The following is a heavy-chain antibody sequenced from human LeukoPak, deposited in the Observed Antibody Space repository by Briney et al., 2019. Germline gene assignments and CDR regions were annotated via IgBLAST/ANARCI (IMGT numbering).Heavy chain of an antibody. CDR2: ISSSGTAI. J-gene: IGHJ4*02. V-gene: IGHV3-11*04. CDR3: TRGDYYDSSGYYYRDDY. CDR1: GFTFSDYY. D-gene: IGHD3-22*01. Sequence: PGGSLRLSCAASGFTFSDYYMSWIRQAPGKGLEWVSYISSSGTAIYYADSVKGRFTVSRDNTKNSLYLQMNSLRAEDTAVYYCTRGDYYDSSGYYYRDDYWGQGTLVTVSS.